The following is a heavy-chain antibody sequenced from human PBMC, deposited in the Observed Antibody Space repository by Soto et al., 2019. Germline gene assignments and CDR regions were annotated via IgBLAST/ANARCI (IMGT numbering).Heavy chain of an antibody. D-gene: IGHD1-26*01. J-gene: IGHJ4*02. CDR2: VNWNGGST. V-gene: IGHV3-20*04. CDR3: VRGASLNFDY. Sequence: PGGSLRLSCAAYGFTFDDYGMSWARQAPGKGLEWVSGVNWNGGSTGYADSVKGRFTISRDNAKNSLYLQMNSLRAEDTAFYYCVRGASLNFDYWGQGTLVTVSS. CDR1: GFTFDDYG.